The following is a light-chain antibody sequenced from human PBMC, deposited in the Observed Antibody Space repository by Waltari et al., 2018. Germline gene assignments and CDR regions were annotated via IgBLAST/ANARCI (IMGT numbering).Light chain of an antibody. Sequence: DIQMTQSPSTLSAFVGDRVTITCRASQSIRSYLAWYQQRPGEAPKLLIYQASSLESGVASRFSGGGSGTGFTLTITSLQPDDFATYYCQQYDSFPWTFGQGTKVEIK. J-gene: IGKJ1*01. CDR1: QSIRSY. V-gene: IGKV1-5*03. CDR2: QAS. CDR3: QQYDSFPWT.